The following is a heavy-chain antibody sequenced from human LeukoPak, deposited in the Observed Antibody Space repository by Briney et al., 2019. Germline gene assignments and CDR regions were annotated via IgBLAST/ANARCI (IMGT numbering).Heavy chain of an antibody. CDR1: GFTFSSNW. Sequence: GGSLRLSCAASGFTFSSNWMNWVRQAPGKGLVWVSFLSSDGSDSSYADSVKGRFTISRDNAKNTLYLQMNSLRAEDTAVYYCARDLGLVTIAARPHWFDPWGQGTLVTVSS. CDR2: LSSDGSDS. J-gene: IGHJ5*02. D-gene: IGHD6-6*01. V-gene: IGHV3-74*01. CDR3: ARDLGLVTIAARPHWFDP.